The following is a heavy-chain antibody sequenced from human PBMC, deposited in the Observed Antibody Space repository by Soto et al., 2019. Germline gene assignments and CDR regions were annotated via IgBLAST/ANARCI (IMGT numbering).Heavy chain of an antibody. Sequence: ASVKVSCKASGYTFTSYAMHWVRQAPGQRLEWMGWINAGNGNTKYSQKFQGRVTITRDTSASTAYMELSSLRSDDTAVYYCARDPPPRFRPDAFDIWGQGTMVTVSS. CDR1: GYTFTSYA. V-gene: IGHV1-3*01. CDR2: INAGNGNT. CDR3: ARDPPPRFRPDAFDI. D-gene: IGHD3-10*01. J-gene: IGHJ3*02.